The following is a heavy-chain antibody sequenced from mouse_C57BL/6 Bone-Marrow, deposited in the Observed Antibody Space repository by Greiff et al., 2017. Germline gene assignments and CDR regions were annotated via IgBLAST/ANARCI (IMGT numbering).Heavy chain of an antibody. V-gene: IGHV3-6*01. D-gene: IGHD1-1*01. CDR1: GYSITSGYY. J-gene: IGHJ2*01. Sequence: EVKLQESGPGLVKPSPSLSLTCSVTGYSITSGYYWNWIRQFPGNKLEWMGYISYDGSNNYNPALKNRISITRDTSKNQFFLKLNSVTTEDTATYYCARDQRGTTVVSHFDYWGQGTTLTVSS. CDR2: ISYDGSN. CDR3: ARDQRGTTVVSHFDY.